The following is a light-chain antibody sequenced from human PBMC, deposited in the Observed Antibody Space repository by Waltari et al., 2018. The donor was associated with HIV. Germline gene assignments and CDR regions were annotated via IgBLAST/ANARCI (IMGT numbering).Light chain of an antibody. Sequence: QSTLTQPPSASGSPGQSVTISCTGTSSDIGGYNYVSRYQQHPGKAPKLIITEVTKRPSGVPDRFSGSKSGNTASLTVSGLQADDEALYYCSSFAPTNKFYVLFGGGTTLTVL. J-gene: IGLJ2*01. CDR1: SSDIGGYNY. CDR3: SSFAPTNKFYVL. V-gene: IGLV2-8*01. CDR2: EVT.